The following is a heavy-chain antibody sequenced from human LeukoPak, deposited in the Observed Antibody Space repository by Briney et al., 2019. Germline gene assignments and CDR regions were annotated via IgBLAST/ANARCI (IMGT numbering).Heavy chain of an antibody. J-gene: IGHJ4*02. CDR1: GFTVSSNY. Sequence: GGSLRLSCAASGFTVSSNYMSWVRQAPGKGLEWVSVIYSGGSTYYADSVKGRFTISRDNSKNTLYLQMNSLRAEDTAVYYCAGAGPSSSWHQFDYWGQGTLVTVSS. CDR2: IYSGGST. D-gene: IGHD6-13*01. CDR3: AGAGPSSSWHQFDY. V-gene: IGHV3-53*05.